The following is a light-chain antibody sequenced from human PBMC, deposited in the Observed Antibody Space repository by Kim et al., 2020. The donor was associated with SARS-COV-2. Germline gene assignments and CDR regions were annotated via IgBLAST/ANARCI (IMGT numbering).Light chain of an antibody. CDR3: QQYNNWPPIT. J-gene: IGKJ4*01. V-gene: IGKV3-15*01. CDR1: QSVSSN. Sequence: SPRERATLSCRASQSVSSNLAWYQQKPGQAPRLLIYGAYTRATGIPARFSGSGSGTEFTLTISSLQSEDFAVYYCQQYNNWPPITFGGGTKVDIK. CDR2: GAY.